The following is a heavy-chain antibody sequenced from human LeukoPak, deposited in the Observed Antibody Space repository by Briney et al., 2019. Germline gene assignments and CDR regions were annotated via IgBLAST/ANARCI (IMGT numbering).Heavy chain of an antibody. D-gene: IGHD5-24*01. CDR1: GYTFTSYG. CDR2: ISAYNGNT. Sequence: GASVKVSCKASGYTFTSYGISWVRQAPGQGLEWMGWISAYNGNTNYAQKLQGRVTMTTDTSTSTAYMELRSLRSDDTAVYYCARDRGWLQNTVKGFDYWGQGTLVTVSS. CDR3: ARDRGWLQNTVKGFDY. J-gene: IGHJ4*02. V-gene: IGHV1-18*01.